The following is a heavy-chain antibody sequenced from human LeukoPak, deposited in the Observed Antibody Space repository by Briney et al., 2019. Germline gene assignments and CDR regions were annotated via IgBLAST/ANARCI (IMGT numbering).Heavy chain of an antibody. Sequence: GGSLRLSCAASGFTFSSYGMHWVRQAPGKGLEWVAVIWYDGSNKYYADSVKGRFTISRDNSKNTLYLQMNSLRAEDTAVCYCARSPPSYYGMDVWGQGTTVTVSS. J-gene: IGHJ6*02. CDR1: GFTFSSYG. V-gene: IGHV3-33*01. CDR2: IWYDGSNK. CDR3: ARSPPSYYGMDV.